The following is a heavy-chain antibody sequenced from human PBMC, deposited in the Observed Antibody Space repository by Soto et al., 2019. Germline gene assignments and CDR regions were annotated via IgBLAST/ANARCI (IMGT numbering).Heavy chain of an antibody. J-gene: IGHJ5*02. Sequence: VQLVQSGAEVKKPGASVKVSCKASGYTFTSYAMHWVRQAPGQRLEWMGWINAGNGNTKYSQKFQGRVTITRDTSASTAYMELSSLRSEDTAVYYCARGTLAAAGTDWFDPWGQGTLVTVSS. CDR3: ARGTLAAAGTDWFDP. CDR2: INAGNGNT. D-gene: IGHD6-13*01. CDR1: GYTFTSYA. V-gene: IGHV1-3*01.